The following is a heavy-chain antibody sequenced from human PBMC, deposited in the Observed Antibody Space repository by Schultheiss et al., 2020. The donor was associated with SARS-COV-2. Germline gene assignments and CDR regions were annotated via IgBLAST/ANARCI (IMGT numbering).Heavy chain of an antibody. CDR1: GYTFTNYG. CDR3: ARDRSVIRYYYFGMDV. Sequence: ASVKVSCKASGYTFTNYGISWVRQAPGQGLEWMGWISANHVNTNYAQKFQGRVTMTTDTSTSTAYMDLSSLRSEDTAVYYCARDRSVIRYYYFGMDVWGQGTTVTVSS. J-gene: IGHJ6*02. D-gene: IGHD2-21*01. CDR2: ISANHVNT. V-gene: IGHV1-18*01.